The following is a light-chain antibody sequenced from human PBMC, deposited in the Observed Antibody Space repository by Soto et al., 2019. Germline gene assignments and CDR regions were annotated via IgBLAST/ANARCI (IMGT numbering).Light chain of an antibody. V-gene: IGKV1-9*01. CDR1: QGISSY. CDR3: QQLNSYPIT. CDR2: AAS. Sequence: IHLTQSPSSLSASVGYRVTITCRASQGISSYLAWYQQKKGKAPKLLIYAASTLQSGVPSRFSGSGYGTDFTLTISSLQTEDFATYYCQQLNSYPITFGQGTRLEIK. J-gene: IGKJ5*01.